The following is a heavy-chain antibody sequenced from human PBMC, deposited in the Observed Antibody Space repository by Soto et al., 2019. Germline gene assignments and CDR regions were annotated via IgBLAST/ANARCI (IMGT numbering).Heavy chain of an antibody. J-gene: IGHJ4*02. V-gene: IGHV3-23*01. D-gene: IGHD3-3*01. CDR2: ISGSGGST. Sequence: GSLRLSCAASGFTFSSYAMSWVRQAPGKGLEWVSAISGSGGSTYYADSVKGRFTISRDNSKNTLYLQMNSLRAEDTAVYYCAPIGNDFWSGYYTDYWGQGTLVTVSS. CDR3: APIGNDFWSGYYTDY. CDR1: GFTFSSYA.